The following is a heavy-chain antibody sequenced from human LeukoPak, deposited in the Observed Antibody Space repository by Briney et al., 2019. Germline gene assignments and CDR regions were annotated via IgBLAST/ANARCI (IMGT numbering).Heavy chain of an antibody. CDR3: AKVVRGYFDP. CDR1: GASMKSHC. V-gene: IGHV4-4*07. D-gene: IGHD5-18*01. J-gene: IGHJ5*02. CDR2: IYDNRGT. Sequence: PSETLSLTCTVSGASMKSHCWSWLRQSAEKGLEWIGRIYDNRGTDYNPSLQSRVAVFRDMSRNQVLLNLTSVTAADTAVYFCAKVVRGYFDPWGQGISVIVSS.